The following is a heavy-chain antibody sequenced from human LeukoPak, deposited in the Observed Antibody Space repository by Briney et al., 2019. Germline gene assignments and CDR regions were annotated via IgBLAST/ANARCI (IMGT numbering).Heavy chain of an antibody. D-gene: IGHD3-3*01. CDR3: ARGRTIFGVGTYYFDY. CDR1: DGSFSGYY. J-gene: IGHJ4*02. V-gene: IGHV4-34*01. Sequence: PSETLSLTCAVYDGSFSGYYWSWIRQPPGKGLEWIGEINHSGSTNYNPSLKSRVTISVDTSKNQFSLKLSSVTAADTAVYYCARGRTIFGVGTYYFDYWGQGTLVTVSS. CDR2: INHSGST.